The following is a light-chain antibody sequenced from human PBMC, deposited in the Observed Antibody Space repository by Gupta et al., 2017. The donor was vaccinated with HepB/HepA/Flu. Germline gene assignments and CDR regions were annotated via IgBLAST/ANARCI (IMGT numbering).Light chain of an antibody. V-gene: IGKV1-39*01. Sequence: DIQMTQSPSSMSASVGDRVTITFRASQHIERYVNWYQHKPGKAPKLILQTASQLKYGDTLRFRGGGAEKDFTLSSMEPQDEGFAYCNGELRHSSKTFGQGTTVEIK. CDR2: TAS. CDR3: ELRHSSKT. CDR1: QHIERY. J-gene: IGKJ1*01.